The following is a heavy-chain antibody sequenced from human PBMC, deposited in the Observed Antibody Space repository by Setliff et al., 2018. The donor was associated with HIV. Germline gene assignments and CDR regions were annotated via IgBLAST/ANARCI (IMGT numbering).Heavy chain of an antibody. CDR3: ARSLTKQLVLGTSREYYFDS. CDR1: GGSISSGSYY. CDR2: IYNSGST. J-gene: IGHJ4*02. V-gene: IGHV4-61*10. Sequence: PSETLSLTCSVSGGSISSGSYYWSWIRQPAGKGLEWIGRIYNSGSTIYNPSLKSRVTLSLDPSTKQVSLRLRSVTAADTAVYYCARSLTKQLVLGTSREYYFDSWGLGALVTVSS. D-gene: IGHD6-13*01.